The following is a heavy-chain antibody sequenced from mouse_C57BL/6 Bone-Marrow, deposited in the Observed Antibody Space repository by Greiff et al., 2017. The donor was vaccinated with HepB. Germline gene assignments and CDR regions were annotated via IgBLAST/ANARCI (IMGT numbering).Heavy chain of an antibody. Sequence: QVQLKQSGAELVRPGASVKLSCKASGYTFTDYYINWVKQRPGQGLEWIARIYPGSGNTYYNEKFKGKATLTAEKSSSTAYMQLSSLTSEDSAVYFCARTDDHGGFAYWGQGTLVTVSA. CDR2: IYPGSGNT. CDR1: GYTFTDYY. CDR3: ARTDDHGGFAY. V-gene: IGHV1-76*01. J-gene: IGHJ3*01. D-gene: IGHD2-4*01.